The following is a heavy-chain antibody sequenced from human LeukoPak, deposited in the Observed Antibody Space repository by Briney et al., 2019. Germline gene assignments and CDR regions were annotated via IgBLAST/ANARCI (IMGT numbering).Heavy chain of an antibody. CDR1: GFTFSSYG. CDR2: ISYDGSNK. V-gene: IGHV3-30*18. Sequence: AGSLRLSCAASGFTFSSYGMHWVRQAPGKGLEWVAVISYDGSNKYYADSVKGRFTISRDNSKNTLYMQMNSLRAEDTAVYYCAKDGGVATIKDYFDYWGQGTLGSASS. J-gene: IGHJ4*02. D-gene: IGHD5-12*01. CDR3: AKDGGVATIKDYFDY.